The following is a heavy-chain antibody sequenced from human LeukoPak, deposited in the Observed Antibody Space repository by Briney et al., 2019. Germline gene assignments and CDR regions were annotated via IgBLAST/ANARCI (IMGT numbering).Heavy chain of an antibody. J-gene: IGHJ4*02. D-gene: IGHD3-22*01. V-gene: IGHV3-30-3*01. CDR1: GFTFSSYA. Sequence: GGSLRLSCAASGFTFSSYAMHWVRQAPGKGLEWVAVISYDGSNEYYADSVKGRFTISRDNSKNTLYLQMNSLRAEDTAVYYCARDPTDYYDSSGYYHFDYRGQGTLVTVSS. CDR3: ARDPTDYYDSSGYYHFDY. CDR2: ISYDGSNE.